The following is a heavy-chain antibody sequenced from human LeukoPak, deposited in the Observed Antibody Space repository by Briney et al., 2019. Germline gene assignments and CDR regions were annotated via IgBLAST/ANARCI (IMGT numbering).Heavy chain of an antibody. CDR3: ARIEWERLGRAFDI. CDR2: INSDGSST. V-gene: IGHV3-74*01. J-gene: IGHJ3*02. CDR1: GFTFNNYW. Sequence: GGSLRLSCAASGFTFNNYWMHWVRQSPGKGLVWVSHINSDGSSTSYADSVKGRFTISRDNAENTLYLQMNSLRAEDMAVYYCARIEWERLGRAFDIWGQGTMVTVSS. D-gene: IGHD1-26*01.